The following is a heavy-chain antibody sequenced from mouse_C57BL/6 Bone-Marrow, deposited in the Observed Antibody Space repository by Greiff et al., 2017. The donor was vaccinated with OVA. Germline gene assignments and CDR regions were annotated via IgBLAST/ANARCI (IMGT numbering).Heavy chain of an antibody. D-gene: IGHD1-1*01. Sequence: EVMLVESGGGLVKPGGSLKLSCAASGFTFSSYAMSWVRQTPEKRLEWVGTISDGGSYTYYPDNVKGRITISRDNAKNNLYLQMSHLKSEDTAMYYCARDPHYYGSSYRYFDYWGQGTTLTVSS. J-gene: IGHJ2*01. CDR3: ARDPHYYGSSYRYFDY. CDR1: GFTFSSYA. V-gene: IGHV5-4*01. CDR2: ISDGGSYT.